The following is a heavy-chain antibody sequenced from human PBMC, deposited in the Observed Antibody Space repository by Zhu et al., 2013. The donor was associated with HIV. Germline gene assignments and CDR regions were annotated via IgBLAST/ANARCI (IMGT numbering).Heavy chain of an antibody. CDR1: GGTFSSYA. J-gene: IGHJ4*02. D-gene: IGHD2-15*01. Sequence: QVQLVQSGAEVKKPGSSVKVSCKASGGTFSSYAISWVRQAPGQGLEWMGGIIPIFGTANYAQKFQGRVTITADESTSTAYMELSSLRSEDTAVYYCARERGYCSGGSCYSFDYWGQGTLVTVSS. V-gene: IGHV1-69*01. CDR2: IIPIFGTA. CDR3: ARERGYCSGGSCYSFDY.